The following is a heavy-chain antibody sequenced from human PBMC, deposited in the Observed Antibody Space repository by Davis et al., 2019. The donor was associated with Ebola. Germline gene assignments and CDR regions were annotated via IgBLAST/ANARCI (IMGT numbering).Heavy chain of an antibody. Sequence: ETLSLTCAVYGGSFSGYYWSWIRQPPGKGLEWVSSISSSSSYIYYADSVKGRFTISRDNAKNSLYLQMNSLRDEDTAVYYCAREAYDYIWGSYRYQIDYWGQGTLVTVSS. CDR1: GGSFSGYY. V-gene: IGHV3-21*01. CDR2: ISSSSSYI. CDR3: AREAYDYIWGSYRYQIDY. D-gene: IGHD3-16*02. J-gene: IGHJ4*02.